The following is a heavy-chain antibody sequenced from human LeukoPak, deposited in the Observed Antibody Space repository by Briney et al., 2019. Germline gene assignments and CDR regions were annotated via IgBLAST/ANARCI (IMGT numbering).Heavy chain of an antibody. D-gene: IGHD5-18*01. J-gene: IGHJ5*02. CDR1: GGSMSNYY. V-gene: IGHV4-59*01. CDR3: ATNLPGYSYGYWVA. CDR2: MFYTGSG. Sequence: PSETLSLTCTVSGGSMSNYYWNWIRQPPGKGLEWIGYMFYTGSGKYNPSLKSRVTISVDTSKRQISLKLTSVTTADTAVYYCATNLPGYSYGYWVAWGQGTLVTVSS.